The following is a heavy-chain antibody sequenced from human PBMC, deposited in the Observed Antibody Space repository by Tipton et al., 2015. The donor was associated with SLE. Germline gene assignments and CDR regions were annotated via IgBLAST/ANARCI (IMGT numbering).Heavy chain of an antibody. V-gene: IGHV4-61*02. Sequence: TLSLTCNVSGGSISGSIYYWSWIRQPAGKGLEWIGRVYTSGGTNYNPSLKNRVTISVDTSKNQFSLNLSSVTAADTAVYYCSRGGAIGLPGAFDIWGQGTMVTVSS. CDR1: GGSISGSIYY. J-gene: IGHJ3*02. D-gene: IGHD3-10*01. CDR3: SRGGAIGLPGAFDI. CDR2: VYTSGGT.